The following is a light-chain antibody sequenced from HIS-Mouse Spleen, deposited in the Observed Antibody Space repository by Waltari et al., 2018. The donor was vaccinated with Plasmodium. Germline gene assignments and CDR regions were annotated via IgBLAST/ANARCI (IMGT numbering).Light chain of an antibody. CDR1: QSVSSN. J-gene: IGKJ3*01. CDR3: QQYNNWSFT. Sequence: EIVMTQSPATLSVSPGERATLSCRASQSVSSNLAWYQQKPGQAPRLLIYGASTRAPGIPARFSGSGSGTEFTLTISSLQSEDFAVYYCQQYNNWSFTFGPGTKVDIK. CDR2: GAS. V-gene: IGKV3-15*01.